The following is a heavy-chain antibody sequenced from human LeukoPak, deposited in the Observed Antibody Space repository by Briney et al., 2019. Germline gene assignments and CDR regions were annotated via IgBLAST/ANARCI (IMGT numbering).Heavy chain of an antibody. J-gene: IGHJ6*02. Sequence: SETLSLTCAVYGGSFSGYCWSWIRQPPGKGLEWIGEINHSGSTYYNPSLKSRVTISVDTSKNQFSLKLSSVTAADTAVYYCARLLWAPAAPDYYYYYGMDVWGQGTTVTVSS. CDR3: ARLLWAPAAPDYYYYYGMDV. CDR2: INHSGST. D-gene: IGHD2-2*01. V-gene: IGHV4-34*01. CDR1: GGSFSGYC.